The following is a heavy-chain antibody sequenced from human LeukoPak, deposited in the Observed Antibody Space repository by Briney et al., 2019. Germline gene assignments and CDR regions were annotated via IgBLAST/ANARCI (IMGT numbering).Heavy chain of an antibody. CDR1: GFTFSSYG. V-gene: IGHV3-30*02. Sequence: GGSLRLSCAASGFTFSSYGMHWVRQAPGKGPEWVAFIRYDGSNKYYADSVKGRFTISRDSSKNTLYLQMNSLRAEDTAVYYCAKDGGGYYPSYYYYMDVWGKGTTVTISS. CDR2: IRYDGSNK. D-gene: IGHD3-22*01. CDR3: AKDGGGYYPSYYYYMDV. J-gene: IGHJ6*03.